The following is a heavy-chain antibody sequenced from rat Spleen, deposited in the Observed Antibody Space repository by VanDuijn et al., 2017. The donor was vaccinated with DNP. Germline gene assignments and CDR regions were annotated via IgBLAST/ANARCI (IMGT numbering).Heavy chain of an antibody. CDR2: ISPGGGNI. J-gene: IGHJ1*01. CDR3: ARQGNNFGYFDF. Sequence: EVQLVESGGGLVQPGRSLKLSCAASGFTFSNYDMAWVRQAPKTGLEWVAAISPGGGNIYYRDSVKGRFTISRDNAKSTLYLQMNSLRSEDTATYYCARQGNNFGYFDFWGPGTMVTVSS. CDR1: GFTFSNYD. D-gene: IGHD1-10*01. V-gene: IGHV5-25*01.